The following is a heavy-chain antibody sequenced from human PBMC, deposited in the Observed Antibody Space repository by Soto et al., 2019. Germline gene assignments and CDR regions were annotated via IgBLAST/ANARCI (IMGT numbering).Heavy chain of an antibody. D-gene: IGHD3-10*01. Sequence: EVQLLESGGGLVQPGGSLRLSCAASGFTFSSYAMSWVRQAPGKGLEWVSAISGSGGSTYYADSVKGRFTISRDNSKNTLYLQMNSLRAEDTAVYYCAKGVGSGSYFLGYYYMDVWGKGTTVTVSS. J-gene: IGHJ6*03. V-gene: IGHV3-23*01. CDR1: GFTFSSYA. CDR2: ISGSGGST. CDR3: AKGVGSGSYFLGYYYMDV.